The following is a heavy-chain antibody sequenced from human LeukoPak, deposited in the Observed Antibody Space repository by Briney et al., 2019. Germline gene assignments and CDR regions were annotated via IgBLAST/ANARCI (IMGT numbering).Heavy chain of an antibody. CDR3: ARAEYASSWYYFDY. CDR2: ISAYNGNT. V-gene: IGHV1-18*01. CDR1: GYTFTSYG. Sequence: ASVKVSCKASGYTFTSYGISWVRQAPGQGLEWMGWISAYNGNTNYAQKLQGRVTMTTDTSTSTAYMELRSLRSDDTAVYYCARAEYASSWYYFDYWGQGTPVTVSS. D-gene: IGHD6-13*01. J-gene: IGHJ4*02.